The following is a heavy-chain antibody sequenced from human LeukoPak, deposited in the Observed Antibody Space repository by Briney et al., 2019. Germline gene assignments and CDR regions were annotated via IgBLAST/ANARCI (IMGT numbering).Heavy chain of an antibody. Sequence: ASVKVSCKASGYTFTGYYMHWVRQAPGQGLEWMGWINPNSGGTNYAQKFQGRVTMTRDTSISTAYMELSRLRSDDTAVYYCARSFAPGVAAAGVYYWGQGTLVTVSS. V-gene: IGHV1-2*02. CDR2: INPNSGGT. CDR3: ARSFAPGVAAAGVYY. D-gene: IGHD6-13*01. J-gene: IGHJ4*02. CDR1: GYTFTGYY.